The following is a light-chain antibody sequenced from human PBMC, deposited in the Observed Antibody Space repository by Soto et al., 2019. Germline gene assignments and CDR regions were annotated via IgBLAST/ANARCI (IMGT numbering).Light chain of an antibody. CDR2: EVT. J-gene: IGLJ2*01. V-gene: IGLV2-14*01. CDR1: SSDVGGYNY. Sequence: QSALTQPASVSGSPGQSITLSCTGTSSDVGGYNYVSWYQQHPGKAPKLMIYEVTYRPSGVSNRVSGSKSGNTASLTISGLQAENEADYYCSSYTSSSTLIFGGGTKLTVL. CDR3: SSYTSSSTLI.